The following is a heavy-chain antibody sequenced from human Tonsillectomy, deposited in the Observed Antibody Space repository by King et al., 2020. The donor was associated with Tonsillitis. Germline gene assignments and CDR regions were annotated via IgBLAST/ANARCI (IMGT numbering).Heavy chain of an antibody. CDR1: GGSVSSGSFH. J-gene: IGHJ5*02. Sequence: QLQESGPGLVKPSETLSLTCTVSGGSVSSGSFHWSWIRQPPGKGLEWIGYIYYRGSTNYNPSLKSRVTISVDTSRNQFSLKLSSVTAADTAVYYCVRVNAGGNVHTEMVGWFDPWGQGTLVTVCS. V-gene: IGHV4-61*01. D-gene: IGHD5-18*01. CDR2: IYYRGST. CDR3: VRVNAGGNVHTEMVGWFDP.